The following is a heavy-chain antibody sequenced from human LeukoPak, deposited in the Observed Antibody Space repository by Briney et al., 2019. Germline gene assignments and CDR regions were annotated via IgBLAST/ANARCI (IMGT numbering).Heavy chain of an antibody. Sequence: PGGSLRLSCAASGFTLSSYWMSWVRQAPGKGLEWVANIKQDGSEKYYVDSVKGRFTISRDNAKNSLYLQMNSLRAEDTAVYYCARDPGAGYFDYWGQGTLVTVSS. CDR3: ARDPGAGYFDY. V-gene: IGHV3-7*01. CDR2: IKQDGSEK. CDR1: GFTLSSYW. J-gene: IGHJ4*02. D-gene: IGHD1-26*01.